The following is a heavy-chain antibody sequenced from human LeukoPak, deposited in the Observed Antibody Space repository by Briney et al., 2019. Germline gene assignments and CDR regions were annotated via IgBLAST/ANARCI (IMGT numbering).Heavy chain of an antibody. J-gene: IGHJ4*02. CDR1: GFTVSSNY. CDR3: ARGGVAAPVLYYFDY. V-gene: IGHV3-66*01. Sequence: GGSLRLSCAASGFTVSSNYMSWVRQAPGKGLEWVSVMFGGASTYYADSVKGRFTISRENFKNTLYLQMNSLRAEDTAVHYCARGGVAAPVLYYFDYWGQGTLVTVSS. CDR2: MFGGAST. D-gene: IGHD2-15*01.